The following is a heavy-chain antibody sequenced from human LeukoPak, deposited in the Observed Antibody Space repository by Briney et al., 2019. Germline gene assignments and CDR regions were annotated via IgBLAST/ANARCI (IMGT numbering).Heavy chain of an antibody. D-gene: IGHD2-8*01. CDR3: ARGVSNSFDY. V-gene: IGHV6-1*01. CDR2: TYYRSKWYN. CDR1: GDSVSSNSVA. Sequence: SQTLSLTCVISGDSVSSNSVAWNWIRQSPSRGLEWLGNTYYRSKWYNDYAASVISRITINPDTSKNQFSLQLNSVTPEDTAVYYCARGVSNSFDYWGQGTLVTVSS. J-gene: IGHJ4*02.